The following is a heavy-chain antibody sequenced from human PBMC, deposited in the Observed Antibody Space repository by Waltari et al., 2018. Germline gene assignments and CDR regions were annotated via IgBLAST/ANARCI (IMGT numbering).Heavy chain of an antibody. CDR1: GFSLSTSGVG. D-gene: IGHD3-16*02. V-gene: IGHV2-5*01. CDR3: ALPTPNYDYIWGSYRYGLWFDY. J-gene: IGHJ4*02. CDR2: IYWNDDK. Sequence: QITLKESGPTLVKPTQTLTLTCTFSGFSLSTSGVGVGWIRQPPGKALAWLALIYWNDDKRYSPSLKSRLTITKDTSKNQVVLTMTNMDPVDTATYYCALPTPNYDYIWGSYRYGLWFDYWGQGTLVTVSS.